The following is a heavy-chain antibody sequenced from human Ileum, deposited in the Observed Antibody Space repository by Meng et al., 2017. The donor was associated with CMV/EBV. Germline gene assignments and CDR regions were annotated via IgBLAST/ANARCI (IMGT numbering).Heavy chain of an antibody. Sequence: QLQASGPVMLKPSEHLSRTCSVSGGSISDYHWTWLRKPAGKGLQWLGRLRTSGTIDHNPSFKRRVTLSIDTSKNQFSLKLTSVTAADTAVYYCGRAGARGVPVDIWGQGTLVTVSS. CDR1: GGSISDYH. J-gene: IGHJ4*02. CDR2: LRTSGTI. V-gene: IGHV4-4*07. D-gene: IGHD3-10*01. CDR3: GRAGARGVPVDI.